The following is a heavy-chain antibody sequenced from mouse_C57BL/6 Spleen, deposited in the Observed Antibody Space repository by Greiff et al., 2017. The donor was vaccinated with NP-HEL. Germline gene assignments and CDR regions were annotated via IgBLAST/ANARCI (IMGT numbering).Heavy chain of an antibody. D-gene: IGHD2-5*01. J-gene: IGHJ1*03. CDR1: GYTFTDYY. CDR3: ARYYSIWYFDV. Sequence: VQLQQSGPELVKPGASVKISCKASGYTFTDYYMNWVKQSHGKSLEWIGDINPNNGGTSYNQKFKGKATLTVDKSSSTAYMELRSLTSEDSAVYYCARYYSIWYFDVWGTGTTVTVSS. V-gene: IGHV1-26*01. CDR2: INPNNGGT.